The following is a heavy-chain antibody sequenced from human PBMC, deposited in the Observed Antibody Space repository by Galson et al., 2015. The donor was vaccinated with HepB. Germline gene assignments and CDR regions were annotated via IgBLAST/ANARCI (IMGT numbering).Heavy chain of an antibody. CDR2: ISSSSNYI. Sequence: SLRLSCAASGFTFSSYSMNWVRQAPGKGLESVSSISSSSNYIYYADSVKGRFTISRDNTKNSLYLQMNSLRAEDTAVYYCARDVNREVGATIVDYWGQGTLVTVSS. V-gene: IGHV3-21*01. CDR3: ARDVNREVGATIVDY. J-gene: IGHJ4*02. CDR1: GFTFSSYS. D-gene: IGHD1-26*01.